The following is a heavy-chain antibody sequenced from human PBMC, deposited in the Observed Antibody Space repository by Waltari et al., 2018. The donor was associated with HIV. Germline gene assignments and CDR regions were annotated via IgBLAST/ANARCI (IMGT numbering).Heavy chain of an antibody. CDR1: GYTFTNYY. V-gene: IGHV1-46*01. D-gene: IGHD2-15*01. CDR2: INPRGGST. CDR3: ARGSRYCSGDTCSEPKYYFHY. J-gene: IGHJ4*02. Sequence: QVQLVQSGPAVKKPGASVKVSCKASGYTFTNYYIHWVRQAPGQGLEGMGIINPRGGSTSFPRRFEGRLTVTRDTSTNTVDVHLSSLRSEDTAVYYCARGSRYCSGDTCSEPKYYFHYWGQGTQVTVSS.